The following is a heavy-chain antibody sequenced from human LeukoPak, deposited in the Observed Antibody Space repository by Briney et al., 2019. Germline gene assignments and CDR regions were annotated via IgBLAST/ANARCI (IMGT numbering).Heavy chain of an antibody. CDR3: ARDQGPYYYDSSGSGFDP. CDR1: GGTFSSYA. J-gene: IGHJ5*02. D-gene: IGHD3-22*01. V-gene: IGHV1-69*05. CDR2: IIPIFGTA. Sequence: ASVKVSCKASGGTFSSYAISWVRQAPGQGLEWMGGIIPIFGTANYAQKFQGRVTMTRDTSTSTAYMELRSLRSDDTAVYYCARDQGPYYYDSSGSGFDPWGQGTLVTVSS.